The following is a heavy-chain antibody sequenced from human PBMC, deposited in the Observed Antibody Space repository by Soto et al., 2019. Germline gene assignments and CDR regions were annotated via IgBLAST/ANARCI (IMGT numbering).Heavy chain of an antibody. CDR2: IYSGGST. CDR3: ARHSAQWVQTKFDL. J-gene: IGHJ5*02. Sequence: QLQLQESDPGLVKPSETLSLTCTVSGGSIGSSNSYWGWIRQPPGKGLEWIGSIYSGGSTYYNPSLKSRVTISVDTSKDQFSLNLASVTAADTALYYCARHSAQWVQTKFDLWGRGTLVTVSS. V-gene: IGHV4-39*01. D-gene: IGHD1-1*01. CDR1: GGSIGSSNSY.